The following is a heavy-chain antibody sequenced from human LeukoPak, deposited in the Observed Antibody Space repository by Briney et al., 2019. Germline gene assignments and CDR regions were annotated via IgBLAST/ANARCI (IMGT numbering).Heavy chain of an antibody. J-gene: IGHJ4*02. V-gene: IGHV3-23*01. CDR2: ISGSGGST. Sequence: GGSLRLSCAASGFTFSSYGLSWVRQAPGEGLEWVSGISGSGGSTYYADSVKGRFTISRDNSKNTLYLQMNSLRAEDTAVYYCAIGRGGYDYRADYWGQGALVTVSP. D-gene: IGHD5-12*01. CDR3: AIGRGGYDYRADY. CDR1: GFTFSSYG.